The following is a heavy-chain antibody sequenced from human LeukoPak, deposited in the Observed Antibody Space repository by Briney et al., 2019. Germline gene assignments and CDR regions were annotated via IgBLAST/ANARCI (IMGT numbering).Heavy chain of an antibody. Sequence: GGSLRLSCAASGFTFSNAWMSWIRQAPGKGLEWVGRIKSKTDGGTTDYAAPVKGRFTISRDDSRHTLYLQMNSLKTEDTAVYYCTMIQGWGSGSYYVDYWGQGTLVTVSS. D-gene: IGHD3-10*01. J-gene: IGHJ4*02. CDR3: TMIQGWGSGSYYVDY. CDR1: GFTFSNAW. V-gene: IGHV3-15*01. CDR2: IKSKTDGGTT.